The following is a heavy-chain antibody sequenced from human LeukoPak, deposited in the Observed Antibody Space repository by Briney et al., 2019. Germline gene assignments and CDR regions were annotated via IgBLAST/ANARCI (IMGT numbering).Heavy chain of an antibody. V-gene: IGHV3-74*01. D-gene: IGHD3/OR15-3a*01. CDR2: IDNDGRGT. CDR3: ASLNHGPDY. CDR1: GFTFSSYW. Sequence: PGGSLRLSCATSGFTFSSYWMHWVRQAPGKGLVWVSRIDNDGRGTSYADSVKGRFTISRDNAKNRLYLQMNSLRAEDTAVYYCASLNHGPDYWGQGTLVTVSS. J-gene: IGHJ4*02.